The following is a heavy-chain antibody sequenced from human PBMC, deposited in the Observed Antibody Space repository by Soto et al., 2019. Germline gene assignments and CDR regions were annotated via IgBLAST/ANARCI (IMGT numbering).Heavy chain of an antibody. D-gene: IGHD6-19*01. CDR2: IYGGGTT. Sequence: EVQLVESGGGLIQPGGSLRLSCAASGFTVSSKYMTWVRQAPGKGLEWVSVIYGGGTTYYADSVKGRFTISRDNSKTTLYLQVNRLRAEDTAVYYCVQTTGWPGFDFWGQGTLVTVSS. J-gene: IGHJ4*02. V-gene: IGHV3-53*01. CDR3: VQTTGWPGFDF. CDR1: GFTVSSKY.